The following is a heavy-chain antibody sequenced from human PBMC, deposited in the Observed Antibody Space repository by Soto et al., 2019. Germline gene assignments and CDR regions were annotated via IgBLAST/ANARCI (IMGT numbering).Heavy chain of an antibody. CDR2: INAGNGNT. CDR1: GYTFTSYA. CDR3: AVLGYYDSSGYPMAFDI. V-gene: IGHV1-3*01. Sequence: ASVKVSCKASGYTFTSYAMHWVRQAPGQRLEWMGWINAGNGNTKYSQKFKGRVTITRDTSASTAYMELSSLRSEGTAVYYCAVLGYYDSSGYPMAFDIWGQGTMVTVSS. D-gene: IGHD3-22*01. J-gene: IGHJ3*02.